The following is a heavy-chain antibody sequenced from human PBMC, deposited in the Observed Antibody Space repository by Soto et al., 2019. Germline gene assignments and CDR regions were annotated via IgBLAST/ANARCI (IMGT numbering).Heavy chain of an antibody. J-gene: IGHJ4*02. CDR2: IVPIVDTA. V-gene: IGHV1-69*05. Sequence: GASVKVSCKTSGGTFSSYAISWVRQAPGQGLEWMGGIVPIVDTATYAQKFQGRLTITKDTSKNQVVLTMTNMDPVDTATYYCAHRGSGYSLFDYWGQGTLVTVS. D-gene: IGHD3-3*01. CDR1: GGTFSSYA. CDR3: AHRGSGYSLFDY.